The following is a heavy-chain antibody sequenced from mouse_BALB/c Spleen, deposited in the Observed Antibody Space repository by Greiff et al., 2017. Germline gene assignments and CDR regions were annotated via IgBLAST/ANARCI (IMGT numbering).Heavy chain of an antibody. D-gene: IGHD2-1*01. V-gene: IGHV14-3*02. CDR1: GFNIKDTY. J-gene: IGHJ4*01. CDR2: IDPANGNT. Sequence: EVQLHQSGAELVKPGASVKLSCTASGFNIKDTYMHWVKQRPEQGLEWIGRIDPANGNTKYDPKFQGKATITADTSSNTAYLQLSSLTSEDTAVYYCARGGGNYPRAMDYWGQGTSVTVSS. CDR3: ARGGGNYPRAMDY.